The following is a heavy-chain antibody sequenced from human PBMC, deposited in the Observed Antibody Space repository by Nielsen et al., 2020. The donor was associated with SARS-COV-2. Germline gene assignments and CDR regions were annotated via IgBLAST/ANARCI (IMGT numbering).Heavy chain of an antibody. CDR1: GFTFSSYS. CDR3: ARDRAPGYSYGLGDYYYYYGMDV. D-gene: IGHD5-18*01. Sequence: GESLKISCAASGFTFSSYSMNWVRQAPGKGLEWVSYISSSSSTIYYADSVKGRFTISRDNAKNSLYLQMNSLRAEDTAVYYCARDRAPGYSYGLGDYYYYYGMDVWGQGTTVTVSS. V-gene: IGHV3-48*01. CDR2: ISSSSSTI. J-gene: IGHJ6*02.